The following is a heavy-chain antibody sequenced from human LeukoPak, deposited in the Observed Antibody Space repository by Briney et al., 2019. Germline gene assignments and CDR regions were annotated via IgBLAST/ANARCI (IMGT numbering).Heavy chain of an antibody. CDR2: ISSSSSTI. V-gene: IGHV3-48*01. CDR1: GFTFSSYS. CDR3: ARDREKFGFDP. Sequence: QPGGSLRLSCAASGFTFSSYSMNWVRQAPGKGLEWVSYISSSSSTIYYADSVKGRFTISRDNAKNSLYLQMNSLRAEDTAVYYCARDREKFGFDPWGQGTLVTVSS. D-gene: IGHD3-10*01. J-gene: IGHJ5*02.